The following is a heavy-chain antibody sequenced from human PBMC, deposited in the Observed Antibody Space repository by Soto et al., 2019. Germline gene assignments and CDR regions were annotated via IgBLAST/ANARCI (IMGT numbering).Heavy chain of an antibody. V-gene: IGHV1-18*01. CDR2: ISAYNANT. J-gene: IGHJ4*02. Sequence: ASVKVSCKASGYTFTSYGISWVRQAPGQGLEWMGWISAYNANTNYAQKLQGRVTMTTDTSTSTSYMELRSLRSDDTAVYFCARDRLGATGNYWGQGTLVTVSS. CDR1: GYTFTSYG. D-gene: IGHD1-26*01. CDR3: ARDRLGATGNY.